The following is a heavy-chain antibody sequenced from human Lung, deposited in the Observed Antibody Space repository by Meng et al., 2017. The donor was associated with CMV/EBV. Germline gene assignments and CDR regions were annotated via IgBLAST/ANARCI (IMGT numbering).Heavy chain of an antibody. J-gene: IGHJ5*02. Sequence: ASXXVSXQASGYILTSYYMHWVRQAPGQGLEWMGIINPSGGSTSYAQKFQGRVTMTRDTSTSTVYMELSSLGSEDTAVYYCARDNEDPEGYQLLYKRESWFDPXGQGXLVTVSS. D-gene: IGHD2-2*02. CDR3: ARDNEDPEGYQLLYKRESWFDP. V-gene: IGHV1-46*01. CDR1: GYILTSYY. CDR2: INPSGGST.